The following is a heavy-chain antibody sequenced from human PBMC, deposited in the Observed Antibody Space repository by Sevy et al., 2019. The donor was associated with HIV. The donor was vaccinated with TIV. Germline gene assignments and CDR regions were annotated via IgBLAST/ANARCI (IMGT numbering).Heavy chain of an antibody. CDR3: ARDYYDSSGYYGNWFDP. D-gene: IGHD3-22*01. CDR2: IYYSGST. Sequence: SETLSLTCTVSGGSVSSGSYYWSWIRQPPGKGLEWIGYIYYSGSTNCNPSLKSRVTISVDTSKNQFSLKLSSVTAADTAVYYCARDYYDSSGYYGNWFDPWGQGTLVTVSS. J-gene: IGHJ5*02. CDR1: GGSVSSGSYY. V-gene: IGHV4-61*01.